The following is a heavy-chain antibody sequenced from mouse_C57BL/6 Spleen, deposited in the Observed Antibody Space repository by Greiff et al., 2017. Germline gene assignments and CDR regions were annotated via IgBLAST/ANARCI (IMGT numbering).Heavy chain of an antibody. CDR2: ISNGGGST. CDR1: GFTFSDYY. CDR3: ARQLDDYFDY. J-gene: IGHJ2*01. Sequence: EVQGVESGGGLVQPGGSLKLSCAASGFTFSDYYMYWVRQTPEKRLEWVAYISNGGGSTYYPDTVKGRFTISRDNAKNTLYLQMSRLKSEDTAMYYCARQLDDYFDYWGQGTTLTVSS. D-gene: IGHD2-3*01. V-gene: IGHV5-12*01.